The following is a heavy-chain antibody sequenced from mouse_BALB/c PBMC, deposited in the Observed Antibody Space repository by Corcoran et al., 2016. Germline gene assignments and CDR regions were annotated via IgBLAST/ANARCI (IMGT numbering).Heavy chain of an antibody. CDR1: GFNIKDYY. CDR3: ASIYYDYAWFAY. V-gene: IGHV14-1*02. CDR2: FDPENGNT. Sequence: EVQLQQSGAELVRPGALVKLSCKASGFNIKDYYMHWVKQRPEQGLEWIGWFDPENGNTIYDPKFQGKASITADTSSNQAYLQLSSLTSEDTAVYYCASIYYDYAWFAYWGQGTLVTVSA. J-gene: IGHJ3*01. D-gene: IGHD2-4*01.